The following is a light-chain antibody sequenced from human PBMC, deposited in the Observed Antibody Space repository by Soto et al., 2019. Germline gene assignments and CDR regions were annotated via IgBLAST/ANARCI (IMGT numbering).Light chain of an antibody. V-gene: IGLV1-47*01. Sequence: QSVLTQPPSASGTPGQRVTIFCSGSSSNIGRNYVYWYQQLPGTAPKLLIYRNNQRPSGVPDRFSGSKTGTSASLAISGLRSEDEADYYCAVWDDSLSGYVFGTGTKLTVL. CDR3: AVWDDSLSGYV. J-gene: IGLJ1*01. CDR2: RNN. CDR1: SSNIGRNY.